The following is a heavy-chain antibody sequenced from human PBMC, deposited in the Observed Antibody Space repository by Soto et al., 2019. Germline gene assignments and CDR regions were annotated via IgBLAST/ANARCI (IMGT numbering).Heavy chain of an antibody. CDR2: IYYSGST. Sequence: TSETLSLTCTVSGGSISSGGYYWSWIRQHPGKGLEWIGHIYYSGSTYYNPSLKSRVTISVDTSKNQFSLKLSSVTAADTAVYYCTTGTWIQLWLPDYWGQGTLVTVSS. CDR1: GGSISSGGYY. CDR3: TTGTWIQLWLPDY. J-gene: IGHJ4*02. D-gene: IGHD5-18*01. V-gene: IGHV4-31*03.